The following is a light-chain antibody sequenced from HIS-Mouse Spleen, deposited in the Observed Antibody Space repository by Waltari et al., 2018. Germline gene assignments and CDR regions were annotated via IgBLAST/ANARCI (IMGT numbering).Light chain of an antibody. CDR2: EDS. V-gene: IGLV3-10*01. CDR1: ALPKKY. CDR3: YSTDSSGNHRV. Sequence: SYELTQPPSVSVSPGQTARITCSGDALPKKYAYWYQQKSGQAPGLVIYEDSKRPSGIPERVSGSSSGTMATLTISGAQVEEEADYYCYSTDSSGNHRVFGGGTKLTVL. J-gene: IGLJ2*01.